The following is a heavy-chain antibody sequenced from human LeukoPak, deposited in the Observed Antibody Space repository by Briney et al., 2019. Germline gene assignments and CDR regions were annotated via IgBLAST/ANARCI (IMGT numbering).Heavy chain of an antibody. J-gene: IGHJ4*02. CDR1: GDSISSNTAA. V-gene: IGHV6-1*01. CDR2: TYYRSKWFY. Sequence: SQTLSLTCVISGDSISSNTAAWSWIRQFPSRGLEWLGRTYYRSKWFYDYAVSVKSRIIVNPDTSRNQFSLQLTSVTPEDTAVYYCARARGDSSGYWDYWGQGALVTVSS. D-gene: IGHD3-22*01. CDR3: ARARGDSSGYWDY.